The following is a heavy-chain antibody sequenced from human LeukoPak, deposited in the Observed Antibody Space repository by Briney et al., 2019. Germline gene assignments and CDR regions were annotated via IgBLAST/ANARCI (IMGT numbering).Heavy chain of an antibody. D-gene: IGHD3-10*01. CDR2: IYTSGST. J-gene: IGHJ6*03. CDR1: GGSISSYY. Sequence: SETLSLTCTVSGGSISSYYWSWIRQPAGKGLEWIGRIYTSGSTNYNPSLKSRVTMSVDTSKNQFSLKLSSVTAADTAVYYCARGGSGLGPYCYYYMDVWGKGTTVTVSS. CDR3: ARGGSGLGPYCYYYMDV. V-gene: IGHV4-4*07.